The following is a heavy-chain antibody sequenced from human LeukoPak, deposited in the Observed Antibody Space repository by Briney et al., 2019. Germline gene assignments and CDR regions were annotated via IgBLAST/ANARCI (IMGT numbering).Heavy chain of an antibody. D-gene: IGHD3-16*01. CDR2: IKQDGSDK. J-gene: IGHJ3*02. V-gene: IGHV3-7*03. CDR3: AKDRDDYVWGSYLGAFDI. Sequence: GGSLRVSCAASGFTFSSYALSWVRQAPGKGLEWVANIKQDGSDKYYVDSVKGRFTISRDNSKNTLYLQMNSLRAEDTAVFYCAKDRDDYVWGSYLGAFDIWGQGTMVTVSS. CDR1: GFTFSSYA.